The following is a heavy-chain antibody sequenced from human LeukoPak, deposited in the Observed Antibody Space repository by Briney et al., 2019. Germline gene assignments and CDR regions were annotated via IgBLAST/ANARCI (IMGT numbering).Heavy chain of an antibody. CDR2: IDYSGST. CDR1: GASISNYY. D-gene: IGHD6-19*01. J-gene: IGHJ4*02. V-gene: IGHV4-59*01. CDR3: ARHYSSDPFDY. Sequence: SETLSLTCAVSGASISNYYWSWIRQPPGKGLEWIGYIDYSGSTNYSPSLKSRVTISLDTSTNQFSLKPSSVTAADTAVYYCARHYSSDPFDYWGQGTLVTVSS.